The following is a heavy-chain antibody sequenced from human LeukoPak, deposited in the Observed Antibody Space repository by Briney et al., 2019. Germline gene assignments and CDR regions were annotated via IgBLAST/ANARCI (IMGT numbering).Heavy chain of an antibody. Sequence: GGSLRLSCAASGFTVSSNYMSWVRQAPGKGLEWVSVIYSGGSTYYADSVKGRFTISRDNSKNTLYLQMNSLRAEDTAVYYCARAGEPIFHYDSSGYLDYWGQGTLVTVSS. V-gene: IGHV3-66*01. CDR2: IYSGGST. CDR1: GFTVSSNY. J-gene: IGHJ4*02. CDR3: ARAGEPIFHYDSSGYLDY. D-gene: IGHD3-22*01.